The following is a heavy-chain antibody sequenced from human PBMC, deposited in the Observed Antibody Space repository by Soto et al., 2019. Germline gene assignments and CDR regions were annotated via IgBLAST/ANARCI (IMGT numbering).Heavy chain of an antibody. Sequence: GASVKVSCKASGYTFTSYYMHWVRQAPGQGLEWMGIINPSGGSTSYAQKFQGRVTMTRDTSTSTVYMELSSLRSEDTAVYYCASGTRDGYNNALLGDFDYWGQGTLVTVSS. D-gene: IGHD5-12*01. V-gene: IGHV1-46*01. CDR1: GYTFTSYY. J-gene: IGHJ4*02. CDR2: INPSGGST. CDR3: ASGTRDGYNNALLGDFDY.